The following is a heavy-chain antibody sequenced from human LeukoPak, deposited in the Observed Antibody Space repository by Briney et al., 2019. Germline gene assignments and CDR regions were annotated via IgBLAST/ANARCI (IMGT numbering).Heavy chain of an antibody. J-gene: IGHJ6*02. CDR1: GFTVSSNY. CDR3: ARTVTFDGMDV. D-gene: IGHD4-17*01. CDR2: IYSGGST. V-gene: IGHV3-66*01. Sequence: PGGSLRLSCAASGFTVSSNYMSWVRQAPGKGLEWVSVIYSGGSTYHADSVKGRFTISCENSKNTLYLLMNSIRSEDSAVYYCARTVTFDGMDVWGQGTTVTVSS.